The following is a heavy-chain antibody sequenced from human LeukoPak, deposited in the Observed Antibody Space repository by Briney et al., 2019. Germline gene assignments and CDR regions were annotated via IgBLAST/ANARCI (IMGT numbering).Heavy chain of an antibody. J-gene: IGHJ4*02. CDR3: ATGNYYDKSGYYPSGY. CDR1: GYTLTELS. Sequence: ASGKVSCKVSGYTLTELSMHWVRQARGAGLEWMGGFDLEDGETVYAQRFQGRVTMTEDTSTGTAFMELSSLRSEDTAVYYCATGNYYDKSGYYPSGYWGQGTLVTVSS. D-gene: IGHD3-22*01. CDR2: FDLEDGET. V-gene: IGHV1-24*01.